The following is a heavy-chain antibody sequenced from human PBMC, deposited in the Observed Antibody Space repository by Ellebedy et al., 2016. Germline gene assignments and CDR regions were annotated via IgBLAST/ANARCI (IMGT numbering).Heavy chain of an antibody. J-gene: IGHJ5*02. CDR3: AKDPLGVYSSSHPPGNWFDP. D-gene: IGHD6-13*01. CDR2: ISGSGGST. V-gene: IGHV3-23*01. Sequence: GGSLRLXCAASGFTFSSYAMSSVRQAPGKGLEWVSAISGSGGSTYYADSVKGRFTISRDNSKNTLYLQMNSLRAEDTAVYYCAKDPLGVYSSSHPPGNWFDPWGQGTLVTVSS. CDR1: GFTFSSYA.